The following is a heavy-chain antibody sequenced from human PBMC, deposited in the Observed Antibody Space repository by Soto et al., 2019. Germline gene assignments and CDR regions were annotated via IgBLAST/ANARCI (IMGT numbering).Heavy chain of an antibody. CDR1: GGSISGYS. Sequence: ETLSLTCTVSGGSISGYSWTWIRQPPGTGLEWIGEINHSGSTNYNPSLKSRVTISVDTSKNQFSLKLTSVTAADTALYYCARDKITGLFDYWGQGTLVTVSS. V-gene: IGHV4-34*01. CDR3: ARDKITGLFDY. CDR2: INHSGST. J-gene: IGHJ4*02. D-gene: IGHD2-8*02.